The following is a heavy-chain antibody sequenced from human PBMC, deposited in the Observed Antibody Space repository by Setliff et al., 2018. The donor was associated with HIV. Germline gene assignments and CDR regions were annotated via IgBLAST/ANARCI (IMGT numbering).Heavy chain of an antibody. Sequence: TLSLTCTVSGSFINSDYWGWIRQPPGKGLEWIGSIYHSATTYYNPSLWGRVTISIDASKNKFSLQLSSVTAADTAVYYCARQSTTSRDFDSWGQGTLVTVSS. J-gene: IGHJ4*02. V-gene: IGHV4-38-2*02. CDR2: IYHSATT. D-gene: IGHD2-2*01. CDR3: ARQSTTSRDFDS. CDR1: GSFINSDY.